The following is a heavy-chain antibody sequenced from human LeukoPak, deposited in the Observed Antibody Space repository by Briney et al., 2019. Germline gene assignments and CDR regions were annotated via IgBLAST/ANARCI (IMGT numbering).Heavy chain of an antibody. CDR3: ARRTDPGYCSGGSCYSRSDAFDI. D-gene: IGHD2-15*01. CDR1: GYTLTELS. V-gene: IGHV1-24*01. J-gene: IGHJ3*02. Sequence: ASVKVSCKVSGYTLTELSMHWVRQAPGKGLEWMGGFDPEDGETIYAQKFQGRVTMTEDTSTDTAYMELSSLRSEDTAVYYCARRTDPGYCSGGSCYSRSDAFDIWGQGTMVTVSS. CDR2: FDPEDGET.